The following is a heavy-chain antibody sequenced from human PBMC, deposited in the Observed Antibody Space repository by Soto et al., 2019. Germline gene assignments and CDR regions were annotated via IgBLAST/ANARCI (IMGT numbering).Heavy chain of an antibody. CDR3: AKAVLRYFDWLGTTATYYYGMDV. CDR1: GFTFSSYA. Sequence: PGGSLRLSCAASGFTFSSYAMSWVRQAPGKGLEWVSAISGSGGSTYYADSVKGRFTISRDNSKNTLYLQMNSLRAEDTAVYYCAKAVLRYFDWLGTTATYYYGMDVWGQGTTVTVSS. D-gene: IGHD3-9*01. V-gene: IGHV3-23*01. J-gene: IGHJ6*02. CDR2: ISGSGGST.